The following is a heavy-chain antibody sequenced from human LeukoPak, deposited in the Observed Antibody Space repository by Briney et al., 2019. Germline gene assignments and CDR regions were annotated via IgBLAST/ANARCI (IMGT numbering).Heavy chain of an antibody. V-gene: IGHV3-21*01. J-gene: IGHJ4*02. CDR2: ISSSSSYI. CDR3: ARDAIAAVGTPIDY. Sequence: GGSLRLSCAASGFTFSTYSMNWVRQAPGKGLEWVSSISSSSSYIYYADSVKGRFTISRDNAKNSLYLQMNSLRAEDTAVYYCARDAIAAVGTPIDYWGQGTLVTVSS. CDR1: GFTFSTYS. D-gene: IGHD6-13*01.